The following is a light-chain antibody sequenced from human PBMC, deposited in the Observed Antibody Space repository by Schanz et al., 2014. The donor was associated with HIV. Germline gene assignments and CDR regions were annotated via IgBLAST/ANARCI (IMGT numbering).Light chain of an antibody. CDR3: QQYGSSPFT. CDR1: QSVRNRY. Sequence: EIVLTQSPGTLSLSPGERATLSCRASQSVRNRYLAWYKQNDGQAPRLLIYGASNRATGIPDRFSGSGSGTDFTLTISRLEPEDFAVYYCQQYGSSPFTFGPGTKVDIK. J-gene: IGKJ3*01. CDR2: GAS. V-gene: IGKV3-20*01.